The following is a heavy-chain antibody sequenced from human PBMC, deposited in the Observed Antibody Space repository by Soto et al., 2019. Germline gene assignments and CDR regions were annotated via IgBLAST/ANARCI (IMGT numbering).Heavy chain of an antibody. Sequence: QGTLKESGPVLVKPTETLTLTCTVSGFSLSNVRMGVSWIRQPPGKALEWLGHIFSNDDNSYSTSLKSRFTLSEDTSKTQVSLPMTNMDPVDTATYYCARIQYISSRSFFEYWGQGTLVTVSS. V-gene: IGHV2-26*01. CDR3: ARIQYISSRSFFEY. CDR2: IFSNDDN. D-gene: IGHD6-13*01. CDR1: GFSLSNVRMG. J-gene: IGHJ4*02.